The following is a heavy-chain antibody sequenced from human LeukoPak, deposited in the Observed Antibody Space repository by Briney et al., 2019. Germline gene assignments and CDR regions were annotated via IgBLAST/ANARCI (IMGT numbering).Heavy chain of an antibody. V-gene: IGHV4-59*01. D-gene: IGHD3-22*01. Sequence: SETLSLTCIVSGGPISGYYWSWIRQPPGKGLEWIVHVSNSGITNYNPSLKSRVAISVDTSKDQFSLKLSSVTAADTAVYYCARCYYDGWFDPWGQGTLVTVSS. CDR1: GGPISGYY. CDR2: VSNSGIT. CDR3: ARCYYDGWFDP. J-gene: IGHJ5*02.